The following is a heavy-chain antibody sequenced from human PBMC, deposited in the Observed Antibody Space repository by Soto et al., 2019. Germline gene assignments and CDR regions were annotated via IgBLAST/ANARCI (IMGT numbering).Heavy chain of an antibody. V-gene: IGHV3-74*01. D-gene: IGHD1-1*01. Sequence: PGGSLRLSCAVSGFTFNNFWMHWVRQAPGKGLVWVARINTDGSVTSHADSVKGRFTISRENAKSTLYLQMNSLRAEDSARYYCARQTGLEATNYWGQGTLVTVSS. J-gene: IGHJ4*02. CDR3: ARQTGLEATNY. CDR1: GFTFNNFW. CDR2: INTDGSVT.